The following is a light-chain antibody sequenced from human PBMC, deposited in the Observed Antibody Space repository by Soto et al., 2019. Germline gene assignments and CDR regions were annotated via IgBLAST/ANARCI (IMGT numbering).Light chain of an antibody. J-gene: IGKJ3*01. V-gene: IGKV3-15*01. CDR3: QQYNNWPPFT. Sequence: EIVMTQSPATLSMSPGERATLSCRASQSVSRNLAWYQQKLGQAPRLLIYGASTRATDIPARFSASGSGTEFTLTISSLQSEDFAVYYCQQYNNWPPFTLGPGTKVDIK. CDR1: QSVSRN. CDR2: GAS.